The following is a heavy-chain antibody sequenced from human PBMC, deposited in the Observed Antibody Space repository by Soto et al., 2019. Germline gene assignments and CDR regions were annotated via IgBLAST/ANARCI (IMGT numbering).Heavy chain of an antibody. CDR2: INPNSGGT. CDR1: GYTFTGYY. J-gene: IGHJ6*02. Sequence: ASVKVSCKASGYTFTGYYMHWVRQAPGQGLEWMGWINPNSGGTNYAQKFQGRVTMTRDTSISTAYMELSRLRSDDTAVYYCARVPGYDSEGYYYYGMDVWGQGTTVTV. CDR3: ARVPGYDSEGYYYYGMDV. V-gene: IGHV1-2*02. D-gene: IGHD5-12*01.